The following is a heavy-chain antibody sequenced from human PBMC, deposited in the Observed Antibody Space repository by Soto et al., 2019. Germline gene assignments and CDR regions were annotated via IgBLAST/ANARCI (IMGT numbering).Heavy chain of an antibody. CDR3: ARTTVVSEYFQH. CDR1: GFTFSSYA. CDR2: ISYDGSNK. J-gene: IGHJ1*01. Sequence: VQLVESGGGVVQPGRSLRLSCAASGFTFSSYAMHWVRQAPGKGLEWVAVISYDGSNKYYADSVKGRFTIFRDNSKNTLYLQMNSLRAEDTAVYYCARTTVVSEYFQHWGQGTLVTVST. V-gene: IGHV3-30-3*01. D-gene: IGHD4-17*01.